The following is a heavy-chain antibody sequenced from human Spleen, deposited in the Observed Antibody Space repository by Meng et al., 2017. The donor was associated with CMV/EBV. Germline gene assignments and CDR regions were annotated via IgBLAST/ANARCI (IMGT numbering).Heavy chain of an antibody. V-gene: IGHV3-7*01. D-gene: IGHD2-15*01. CDR3: ARTRSSRHFDY. CDR1: GFTFSSYY. Sequence: GKSLKISCAASGFTFSSYYMTWLRQAPGKGLEWVANVQQDGSEKNYVDSVKGRFSISRDNAKNSLYLQLNSLRAEDTAVYYCARTRSSRHFDYWGQGTLVTVSS. CDR2: VQQDGSEK. J-gene: IGHJ4*02.